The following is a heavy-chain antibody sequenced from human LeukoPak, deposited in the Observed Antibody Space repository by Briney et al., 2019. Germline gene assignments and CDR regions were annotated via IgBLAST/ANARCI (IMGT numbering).Heavy chain of an antibody. Sequence: AGGSLRLSCAASGFTFSSYAMSWVRQAPGKGLEWVANINEDGSAKYYVGSVRGRFTISRDNAKNLLYLQMSSLRAEDTAVYYCARDAGGAYYAYWGQGILVTVSS. D-gene: IGHD1-26*01. V-gene: IGHV3-7*01. CDR1: GFTFSSYA. CDR2: INEDGSAK. J-gene: IGHJ4*02. CDR3: ARDAGGAYYAY.